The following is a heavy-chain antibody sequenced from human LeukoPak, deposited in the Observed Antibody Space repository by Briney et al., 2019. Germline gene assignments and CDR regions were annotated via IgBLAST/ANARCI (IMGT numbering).Heavy chain of an antibody. D-gene: IGHD5-18*01. J-gene: IGHJ4*02. CDR2: INHSGST. CDR1: XESLSGNY. V-gene: IGHV4-34*01. CDR3: ARGITAMVTLGH. Sequence: SEXXSLXCAVYXESLSGNYWSWGRQPPGKXREWVGEINHSGSTNYNPSLKSRVTISVDTSKNQFSLKLSSVTAADTAVYYCARGITAMVTLGHWGQGTLVTVSS.